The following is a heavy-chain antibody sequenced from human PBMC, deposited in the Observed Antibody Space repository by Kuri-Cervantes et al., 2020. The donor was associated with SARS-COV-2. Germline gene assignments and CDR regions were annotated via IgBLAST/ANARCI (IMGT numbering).Heavy chain of an antibody. CDR1: GYTFTTSD. Sequence: SVKVSCKASGYTFTTSDINWVRQAPGQGLEWMGGIIPFFGTPSYAQRFEGRVTITADESTRTVYMEMTSLTFEDSAVYFCARDVGYGGSSELDITYFDCWGQGTLVTVSS. D-gene: IGHD4-23*01. V-gene: IGHV1-69*13. J-gene: IGHJ4*02. CDR3: ARDVGYGGSSELDITYFDC. CDR2: IIPFFGTP.